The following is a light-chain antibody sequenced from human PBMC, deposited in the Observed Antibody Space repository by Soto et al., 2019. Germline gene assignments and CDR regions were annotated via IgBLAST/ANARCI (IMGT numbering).Light chain of an antibody. V-gene: IGLV2-14*01. CDR2: EVR. Sequence: QSVLTQPASVSGSPGHSITISFSGTSDDIGGYNFVSWYQQHPGKVPKLITYEVRNRPSGVSHRFSGSKSGNTAYLTISGLQAEEEADYYCSSFSGSSNPRIFGTATKVTV. CDR3: SSFSGSSNPRI. J-gene: IGLJ1*01. CDR1: SDDIGGYNF.